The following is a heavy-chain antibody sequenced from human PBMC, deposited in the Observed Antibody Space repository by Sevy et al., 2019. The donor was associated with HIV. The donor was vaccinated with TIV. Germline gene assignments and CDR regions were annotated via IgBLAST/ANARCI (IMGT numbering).Heavy chain of an antibody. CDR3: ATTKDYYESYGSPFDY. CDR2: FDPEDGET. D-gene: IGHD3-22*01. J-gene: IGHJ4*02. CDR1: GSTLSRLS. V-gene: IGHV1-24*01. Sequence: ASVKVSCKVSGSTLSRLSMHWVRQVPGKGLEWMASFDPEDGETIYARKFQGRATMTEDTSTDTAYMELSSLRSEDTAVYYCATTKDYYESYGSPFDYWGQGTLVTASS.